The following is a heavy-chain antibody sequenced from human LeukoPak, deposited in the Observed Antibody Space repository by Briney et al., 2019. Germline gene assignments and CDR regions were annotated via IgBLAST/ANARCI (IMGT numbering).Heavy chain of an antibody. CDR1: GYTFTSYY. V-gene: IGHV1-46*01. J-gene: IGHJ5*02. CDR3: ARGPNTAMVSP. CDR2: INPSGGST. Sequence: ASVKVSCKASGYTFTSYYLHWVRQAPGQGLEWMGIINPSGGSTSYAQKFQGRVIMTRDTSTSTVYMELSSLRSEDTAVYYCARGPNTAMVSPWGQGTLVTVSS. D-gene: IGHD5-18*01.